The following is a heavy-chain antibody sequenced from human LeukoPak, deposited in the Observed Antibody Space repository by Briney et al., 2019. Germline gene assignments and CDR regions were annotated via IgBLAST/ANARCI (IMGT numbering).Heavy chain of an antibody. J-gene: IGHJ4*02. V-gene: IGHV3-30*04. CDR3: AREDSVNYSGSGSPGY. CDR1: GFTFRDYA. CDR2: ISYDGSSE. Sequence: GGSLRLSCAASGFTFRDYAIHWVRQAPGKGLDWVAVISYDGSSENYADSVRGRFTISRDNSKSTLYLQMNSLRTDDTAIYYCAREDSVNYSGSGSPGYWGQGTLVTVSS. D-gene: IGHD3-10*01.